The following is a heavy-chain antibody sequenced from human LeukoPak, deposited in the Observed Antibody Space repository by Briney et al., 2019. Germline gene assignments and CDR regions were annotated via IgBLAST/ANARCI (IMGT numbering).Heavy chain of an antibody. J-gene: IGHJ6*02. Sequence: GGSLRLSCAASGFTFSSYWMIWVRQVPGKGLEWVANIKQDGSERYHVESVKGRFTISRDNAKNSLYLQMNSLRAEDTAVYYCARGVPMDVWGQGTTVTVSS. V-gene: IGHV3-7*01. CDR1: GFTFSSYW. CDR3: ARGVPMDV. CDR2: IKQDGSER.